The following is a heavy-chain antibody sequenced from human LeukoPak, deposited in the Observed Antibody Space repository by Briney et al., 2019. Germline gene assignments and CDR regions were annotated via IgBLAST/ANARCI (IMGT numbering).Heavy chain of an antibody. CDR3: ARDFQGVGAPRGAFDI. J-gene: IGHJ3*02. V-gene: IGHV1-46*01. CDR2: INPSGGST. CDR1: GYTFTSCG. Sequence: ASVKVSCKASGYTFTSCGISWVRQAPGQGLEWMGIINPSGGSTSYAQKFQGRVTMTRDMSTSTVYMELSSLRSEDTAVYYCARDFQGVGAPRGAFDIWGQGTMVTVSS. D-gene: IGHD1-26*01.